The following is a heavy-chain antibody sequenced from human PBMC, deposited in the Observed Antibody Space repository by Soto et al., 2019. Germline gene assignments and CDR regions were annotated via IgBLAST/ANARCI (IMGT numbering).Heavy chain of an antibody. V-gene: IGHV1-3*01. CDR3: ARTNHSGYLYNWFDP. D-gene: IGHD5-12*01. CDR2: INAGNGST. CDR1: GYTFTSYA. J-gene: IGHJ5*02. Sequence: ASVKVSCKASGYTFTSYAMHWVRQAPGQRLEWMGWINAGNGSTKYSQKFQGRVTITRDTSASTAYMELSSLRSEDTAVYYCARTNHSGYLYNWFDPWGQGTLVTVSS.